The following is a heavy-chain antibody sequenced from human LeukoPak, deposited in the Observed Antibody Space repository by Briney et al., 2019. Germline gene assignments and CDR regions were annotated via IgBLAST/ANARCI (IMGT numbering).Heavy chain of an antibody. V-gene: IGHV3-11*04. D-gene: IGHD6-19*01. CDR2: ISSSGSTI. CDR3: ARDWHSSGWYLSRDAFDI. CDR1: GFTFSDYY. Sequence: GGSLRLSCAASGFTFSDYYMSWIRQAPGKGLDWVSYISSSGSTIYYADSVKGRFTISRDNAKNSLYLQMNSLRAEDTAVYYCARDWHSSGWYLSRDAFDIWGQGTMVTVSS. J-gene: IGHJ3*02.